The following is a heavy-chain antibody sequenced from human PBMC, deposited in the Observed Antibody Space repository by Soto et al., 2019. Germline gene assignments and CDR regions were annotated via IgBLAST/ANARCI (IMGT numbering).Heavy chain of an antibody. V-gene: IGHV3-23*01. Sequence: GGSLRLPCAASGFTFISYAMSWVRQAPGKGLEWVSAISGSGGSTYYADSVKGRFTISRDNYKNTLYLQMNSLRAEDTAVYYCAKEGTGYGSGWYRPFDYWGQGTLVTVSS. CDR2: ISGSGGST. D-gene: IGHD6-19*01. CDR3: AKEGTGYGSGWYRPFDY. CDR1: GFTFISYA. J-gene: IGHJ4*02.